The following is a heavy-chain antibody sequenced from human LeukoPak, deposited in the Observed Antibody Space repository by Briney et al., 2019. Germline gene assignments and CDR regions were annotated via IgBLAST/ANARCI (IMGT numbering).Heavy chain of an antibody. CDR2: INHSGST. CDR1: GGSSSGYY. Sequence: SETLSLTCAVYGGSSSGYYWSWIRHPPGKGLEWIGEINHSGSTNYNPSLKSRVTISVDTSKNQFSLKLSSVTAADTAVYYCARGNYDFWSGYPLDYWGQGTLVTVSS. D-gene: IGHD3-3*01. CDR3: ARGNYDFWSGYPLDY. J-gene: IGHJ4*02. V-gene: IGHV4-34*01.